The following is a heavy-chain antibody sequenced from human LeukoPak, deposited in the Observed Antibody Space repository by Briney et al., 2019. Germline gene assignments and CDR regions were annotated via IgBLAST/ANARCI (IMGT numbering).Heavy chain of an antibody. CDR2: ISAYNGNT. CDR1: GYTFTSYG. Sequence: ASVKVSCKASGYTFTSYGISWVRQAPGQGLEWMGWISAYNGNTNYAQKLQGRVTMTTDTSTSTAYMELRSLRSGDTAVYYCAAGPGGYDSSGYPDYWGQGTLVTVSS. D-gene: IGHD3-22*01. V-gene: IGHV1-18*01. J-gene: IGHJ4*02. CDR3: AAGPGGYDSSGYPDY.